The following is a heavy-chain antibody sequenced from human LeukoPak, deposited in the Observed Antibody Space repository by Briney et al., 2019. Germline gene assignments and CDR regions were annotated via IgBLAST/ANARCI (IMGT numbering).Heavy chain of an antibody. CDR2: IYHSGST. D-gene: IGHD5-12*01. J-gene: IGHJ2*01. V-gene: IGHV4-38-2*02. Sequence: SQTLSLTCTVSGYSISSGYYWGWIRQPPGKGLEWIGSIYHSGSTYYNPSLKSRVTISVDTSKNQFSLKLSSVTAADTAVYYCARVSRGFNWYFDVWGRGTLVTVSS. CDR3: ARVSRGFNWYFDV. CDR1: GYSISSGYY.